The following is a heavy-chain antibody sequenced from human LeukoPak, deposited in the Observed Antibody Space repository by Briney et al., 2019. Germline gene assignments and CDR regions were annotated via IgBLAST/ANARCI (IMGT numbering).Heavy chain of an antibody. D-gene: IGHD5/OR15-5a*01. CDR3: AKGPKQLLVRRSVWSYMDV. CDR2: IGYDGNNK. V-gene: IGHV3-30*02. J-gene: IGHJ6*03. Sequence: GGSLRLSCAASGFTFSSYGMHWVRHAPGKGLEWVAFIGYDGNNKYYPDSVKGRFTISRDISKNTLYLQMNSLRAEDTAVYYCAKGPKQLLVRRSVWSYMDVWGKGTTVTIS. CDR1: GFTFSSYG.